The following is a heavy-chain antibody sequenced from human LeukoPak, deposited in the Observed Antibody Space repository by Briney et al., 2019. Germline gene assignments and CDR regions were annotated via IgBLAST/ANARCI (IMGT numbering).Heavy chain of an antibody. CDR2: IWYDGSNK. CDR1: RFTFRNYG. Sequence: GGSLRLSSAASRFTFRNYGMHWVRQAPGKGLEWVAFIWYDGSNKYYADSVKGRFTIARDNSKNMLYLQMNSLRAEDTAVYYCAKDRDCGGDCYWGQGTLVTVSS. J-gene: IGHJ4*02. V-gene: IGHV3-30*02. D-gene: IGHD2-21*01. CDR3: AKDRDCGGDCY.